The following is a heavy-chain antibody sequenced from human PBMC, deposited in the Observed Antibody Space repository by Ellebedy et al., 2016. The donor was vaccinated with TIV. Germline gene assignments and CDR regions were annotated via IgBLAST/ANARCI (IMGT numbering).Heavy chain of an antibody. Sequence: GESLKISCKATGYSFKNFWIGWVRQTPGQGLEWMGIIFPADSDTRYSPSFQGQVTISVDKSSSTASLQWGSLNTSDTGIYYCASSPTYTSSSLWFDPWGRGTLVTVSS. V-gene: IGHV5-51*01. CDR3: ASSPTYTSSSLWFDP. J-gene: IGHJ5*02. D-gene: IGHD6-6*01. CDR1: GYSFKNFW. CDR2: IFPADSDT.